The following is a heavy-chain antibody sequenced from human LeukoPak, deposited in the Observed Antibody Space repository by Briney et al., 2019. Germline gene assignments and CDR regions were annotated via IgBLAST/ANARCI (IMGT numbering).Heavy chain of an antibody. Sequence: ASVKVSCKASGYTFTSYGISWVRQAPGQGLEWMGWISAYNGNTNYAQKLQGRVTMTTDTSTSTVYMELSSLRSEDTAVYYCAREGKAARRFDYWGQGTLVTVSS. CDR1: GYTFTSYG. CDR2: ISAYNGNT. V-gene: IGHV1-18*01. CDR3: AREGKAARRFDY. D-gene: IGHD6-6*01. J-gene: IGHJ4*02.